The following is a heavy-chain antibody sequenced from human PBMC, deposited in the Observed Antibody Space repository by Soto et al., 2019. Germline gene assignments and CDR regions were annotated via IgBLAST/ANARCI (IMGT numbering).Heavy chain of an antibody. CDR1: GITFSSYD. J-gene: IGHJ1*01. CDR3: AKTIRAVAGTVGYFQH. D-gene: IGHD6-19*01. CDR2: ISGSGGNT. V-gene: IGHV3-23*01. Sequence: GGSLRLSCAASGITFSSYDMNWVRQAPGKGLEWVSNISGSGGNTYYADSVKGRFTISRDNSKNTLYLQMNSLRAEDTAVYYCAKTIRAVAGTVGYFQHWGQGTLVTVSS.